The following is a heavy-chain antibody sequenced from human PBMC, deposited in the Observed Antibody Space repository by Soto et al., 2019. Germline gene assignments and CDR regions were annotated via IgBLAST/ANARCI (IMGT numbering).Heavy chain of an antibody. D-gene: IGHD3-16*01. CDR3: AKDLGGSGYMDV. CDR2: ISGSGGST. J-gene: IGHJ6*03. V-gene: IGHV3-23*01. CDR1: GFTFSSYA. Sequence: EVQLLESGGGLVQPGGSLRLSCAASGFTFSSYAMSWVRQVPGKGLEWVSAISGSGGSTYYADSVKGRFTISRDNSKNTLYLQMNSLRAEDTAVYYCAKDLGGSGYMDVWGKGTTVTVSS.